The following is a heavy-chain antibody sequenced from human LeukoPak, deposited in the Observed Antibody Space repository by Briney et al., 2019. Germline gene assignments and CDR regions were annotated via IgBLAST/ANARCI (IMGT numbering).Heavy chain of an antibody. CDR3: ASGRAHSINT. J-gene: IGHJ5*02. V-gene: IGHV4-59*01. Sequence: SETLSLTCTVSGGSISSYYWSWIRQPPGKGLEWIGYIYYSGSTSYNPSLKSRVTISVDTSKNQFSLKLSSVTAADTAVYYCASGRAHSINTWGQGTLVTVSS. D-gene: IGHD2/OR15-2a*01. CDR1: GGSISSYY. CDR2: IYYSGST.